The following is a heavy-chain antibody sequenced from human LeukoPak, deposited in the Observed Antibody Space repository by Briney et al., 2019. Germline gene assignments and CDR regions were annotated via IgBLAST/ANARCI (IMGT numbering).Heavy chain of an antibody. V-gene: IGHV3-30-3*01. J-gene: IGHJ6*03. CDR1: GFTFSNYV. D-gene: IGHD5-12*01. Sequence: GGSLRLSCAASGFTFSNYVMHWVRQAPGKGLEWVAFISYDESNKYYADSVKGRFTISRDISKNMLYLQMNSLRAEDTAVYYCAKEAATIRYYYYMDVWGKGTTVTVSS. CDR3: AKEAATIRYYYYMDV. CDR2: ISYDESNK.